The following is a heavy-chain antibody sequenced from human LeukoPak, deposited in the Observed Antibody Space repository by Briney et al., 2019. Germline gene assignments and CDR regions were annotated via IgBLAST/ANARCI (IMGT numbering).Heavy chain of an antibody. CDR1: GYTFTGYF. CDR2: INPNSGGT. CDR3: ARVISGWDDFDY. Sequence: ASVNVSCKASGYTFTGYFMHWVRQAPGQGLEWMGWINPNSGGTNYAQKFQGRVTMTRDTSISTAYMELSRLRSDDTAVYYCARVISGWDDFDYWGQGTLVTVSS. V-gene: IGHV1-2*02. J-gene: IGHJ4*02. D-gene: IGHD6-19*01.